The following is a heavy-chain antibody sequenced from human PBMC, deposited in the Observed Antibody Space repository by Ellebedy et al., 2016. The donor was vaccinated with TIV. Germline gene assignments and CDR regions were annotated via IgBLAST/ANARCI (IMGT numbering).Heavy chain of an antibody. V-gene: IGHV3-53*01. CDR1: GLTVSSNY. CDR2: IYTGGST. J-gene: IGHJ3*02. Sequence: GESLKISCAASGLTVSSNYMSWVRQAPGKGLEWVSVIYTGGSTYYADSVKGRFTISRDNSKNTLFLQMNSLRVEDTAVYYCARGGGLGYCSGGACYGYALDIWGQGTMVTVSS. D-gene: IGHD2-15*01. CDR3: ARGGGLGYCSGGACYGYALDI.